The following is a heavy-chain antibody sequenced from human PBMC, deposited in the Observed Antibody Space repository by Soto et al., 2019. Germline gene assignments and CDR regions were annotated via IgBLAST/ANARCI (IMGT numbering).Heavy chain of an antibody. CDR1: GGSISSYY. Sequence: PSETLSLTCTVSGGSISSYYWSWIRQPPGKGLEWIGEIYHSGSTNYKPSLMSRVTISVDTSKNQFSLKLSSVTAADTAVYYCAGVTSWQWLEHFDYWGQGTLVTVSS. V-gene: IGHV4-59*12. CDR3: AGVTSWQWLEHFDY. CDR2: IYHSGST. J-gene: IGHJ4*02. D-gene: IGHD6-19*01.